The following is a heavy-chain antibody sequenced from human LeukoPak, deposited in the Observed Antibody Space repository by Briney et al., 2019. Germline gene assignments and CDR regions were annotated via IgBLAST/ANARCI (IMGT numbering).Heavy chain of an antibody. Sequence: GGSLRHSCAASGFTFSSYTMSWVRQAPGKGLEWVSGVSGSGGNIHYADSVKGRFTISRDNAKNSLYLQMNSLRAEDTAVYYCARGGVEMATIGAFDIWGQGTMVTVSS. V-gene: IGHV3-23*01. D-gene: IGHD5-24*01. J-gene: IGHJ3*02. CDR1: GFTFSSYT. CDR3: ARGGVEMATIGAFDI. CDR2: VSGSGGNI.